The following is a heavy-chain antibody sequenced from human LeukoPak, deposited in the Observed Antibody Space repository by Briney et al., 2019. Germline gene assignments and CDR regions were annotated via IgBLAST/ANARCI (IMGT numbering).Heavy chain of an antibody. Sequence: PSETLSLTCAVYGGSFSGYSWSWIRQPPGKGLEWIGEINQSASTNYNPSLKSRVTISVDTSKNQFSLRLSSVTAADTAVYYCAGGVQLSWFDPWGHGTLVTVSS. CDR3: AGGVQLSWFDP. V-gene: IGHV4-34*01. D-gene: IGHD2-2*01. J-gene: IGHJ5*02. CDR2: INQSAST. CDR1: GGSFSGYS.